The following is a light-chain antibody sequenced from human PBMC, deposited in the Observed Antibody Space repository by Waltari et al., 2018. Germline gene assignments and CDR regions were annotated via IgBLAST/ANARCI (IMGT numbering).Light chain of an antibody. CDR3: QQNYGVPLT. V-gene: IGKV1-39*01. Sequence: IQMTQSPSSLSPSVGDRVTITCRASENVNNFLNWYQQKPGKAPKLLIYKASTLQSGVPSRFSGSGSGTDFTFTISSLQPEDVATYYCQQNYGVPLTFGGGTKVEIK. CDR2: KAS. J-gene: IGKJ4*01. CDR1: ENVNNF.